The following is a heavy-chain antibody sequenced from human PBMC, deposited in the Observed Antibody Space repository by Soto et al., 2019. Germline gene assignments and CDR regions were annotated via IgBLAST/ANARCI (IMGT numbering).Heavy chain of an antibody. CDR1: GGSFSGYY. J-gene: IGHJ4*02. CDR2: INHSGST. CDR3: AESKGYQLLYGY. Sequence: PSETLSLTCAVYGGSFSGYYWSWIRQPPGKGLEWIGEINHSGSTNYNPSLKSRVTISVDTSKNQFSLKLSSVTAADTAVYYCAESKGYQLLYGYWGQGTLVTVSS. D-gene: IGHD2-2*02. V-gene: IGHV4-34*01.